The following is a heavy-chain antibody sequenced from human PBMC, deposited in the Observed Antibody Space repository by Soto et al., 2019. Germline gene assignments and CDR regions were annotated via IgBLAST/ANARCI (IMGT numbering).Heavy chain of an antibody. V-gene: IGHV3-23*01. J-gene: IGHJ4*02. CDR1: GFTFSSYA. D-gene: IGHD3-22*01. CDR3: AKGDRGYYDSSGYYYGCFDY. Sequence: EVQLLESGGGLVQPGGSLRLSCAASGFTFSSYAMSWVRQAPGKGLEWVSAISGSGGSTYYADSVKGRFTISRDNSKNTLYRQMNSLRAEDTAVYYCAKGDRGYYDSSGYYYGCFDYWGQGTLVTVSS. CDR2: ISGSGGST.